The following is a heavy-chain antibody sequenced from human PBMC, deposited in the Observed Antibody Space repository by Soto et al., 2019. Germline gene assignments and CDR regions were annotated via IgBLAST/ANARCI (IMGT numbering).Heavy chain of an antibody. CDR3: ARRERYYGSPGWFDP. Sequence: SETLSLTCTVSSGSINDFAYYWGWIRQPPGKGLEWIGTVYHNENTYYNPSLKSRVTISVDTAKNQFSLNLRSVTAADTAIYFCARRERYYGSPGWFDPWGQGALVTVSS. J-gene: IGHJ5*02. D-gene: IGHD3-16*01. CDR1: SGSINDFAYY. V-gene: IGHV4-39*01. CDR2: VYHNENT.